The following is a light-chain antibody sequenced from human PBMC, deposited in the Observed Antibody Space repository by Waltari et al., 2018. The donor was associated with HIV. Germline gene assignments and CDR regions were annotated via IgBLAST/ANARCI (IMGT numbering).Light chain of an antibody. CDR2: QDN. J-gene: IGLJ2*01. CDR3: QAWDTGTAS. Sequence: SYDLTQPPSVSLSPGQTASITCSGDTLGPKYVCWYQQKPGQSPVLVIYQDNKRPPGIPERFSGSNSGNTATLTISGTQAMDEADYYCQAWDTGTASFGGGTRLTVL. CDR1: TLGPKY. V-gene: IGLV3-1*01.